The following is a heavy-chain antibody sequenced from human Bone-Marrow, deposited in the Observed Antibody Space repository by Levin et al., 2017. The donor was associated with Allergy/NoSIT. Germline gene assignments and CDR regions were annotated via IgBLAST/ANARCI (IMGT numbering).Heavy chain of an antibody. CDR1: GYTFTSYD. Sequence: ASVKVSCKASGYTFTSYDINWVRKTSGQGLEWMGWMSPNSGNTGYAQKFQGRLTMTRDASISTAYMELSSLRSEDTAVYYCATPGYSNAWYYFDFWGQGTLVTVSS. D-gene: IGHD6-19*01. CDR2: MSPNSGNT. CDR3: ATPGYSNAWYYFDF. J-gene: IGHJ4*02. V-gene: IGHV1-8*01.